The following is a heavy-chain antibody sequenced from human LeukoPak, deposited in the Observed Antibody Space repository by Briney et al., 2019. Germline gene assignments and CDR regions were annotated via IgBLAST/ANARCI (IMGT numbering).Heavy chain of an antibody. V-gene: IGHV3-23*01. D-gene: IGHD3-9*01. CDR2: ITGSGDST. CDR1: GFTFGTYA. CDR3: TKALTETAGWFDP. J-gene: IGHJ5*02. Sequence: GGSLRLSCAASGFTFGTYAMTWVRQVPGKGLEWVSAITGSGDSTYYAGSVQGRFIISRDNAKNTLYSQMNSLRADDTAVYYCTKALTETAGWFDPWGQGTLVTVSS.